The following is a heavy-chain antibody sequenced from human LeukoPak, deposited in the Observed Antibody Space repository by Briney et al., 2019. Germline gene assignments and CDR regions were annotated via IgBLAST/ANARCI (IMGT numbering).Heavy chain of an antibody. V-gene: IGHV1-2*02. CDR1: GYSFTDYY. D-gene: IGHD2-15*01. CDR3: VSGNYFDY. J-gene: IGHJ4*02. Sequence: ASVKVSCKASGYSFTDYYMHWVRQAPGQGLEWMGWINPYSGDTNYEQKFQGRVTMTRDTSIRTAYMELISLRSYETAVYYCVSGNYFDYWGQGTLVTVSS. CDR2: INPYSGDT.